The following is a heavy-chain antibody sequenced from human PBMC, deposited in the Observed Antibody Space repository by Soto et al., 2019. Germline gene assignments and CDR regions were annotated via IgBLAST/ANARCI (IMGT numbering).Heavy chain of an antibody. CDR1: GFTFSSYA. J-gene: IGHJ4*02. D-gene: IGHD6-19*01. Sequence: QVQLVESGGGVVQPGRSLRLSCAASGFTFSSYAMHWVRQAPGKGLEWVAVITYDGSNKYYADSVKGRFTSSRDNSQTLYVQMNSLRAEDTAVYYCVRDKSPYSSGWHNRHFDYWGQGTLVTVSS. V-gene: IGHV3-30-3*01. CDR2: ITYDGSNK. CDR3: VRDKSPYSSGWHNRHFDY.